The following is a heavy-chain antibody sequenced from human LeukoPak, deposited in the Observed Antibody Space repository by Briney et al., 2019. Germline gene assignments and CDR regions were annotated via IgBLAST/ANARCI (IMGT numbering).Heavy chain of an antibody. D-gene: IGHD2-15*01. J-gene: IGHJ3*02. CDR1: GFTFDDYA. CDR2: ISWNSGSI. CDR3: ARALVAGVTLNALDI. Sequence: GGSLRLSCAASGFTFDDYAMHWVRQAPGKGLEWVSGISWNSGSIGYADSVKGRFTISRDNAKKTLYVQMNSLRAEDTAVYYCARALVAGVTLNALDIWGRGTMVTVSS. V-gene: IGHV3-9*01.